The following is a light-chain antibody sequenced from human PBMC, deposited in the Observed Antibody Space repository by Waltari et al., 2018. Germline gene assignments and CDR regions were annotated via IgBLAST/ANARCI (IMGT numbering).Light chain of an antibody. CDR1: QSVSSSY. J-gene: IGKJ2*01. V-gene: IGKV3-20*01. CDR2: GAS. CDR3: QQYGSSLYMYT. Sequence: EIVLTQSPGTLSLSPGERATLSCRASQSVSSSYLAWYQQKPGQAPRLLIYGASSRATGIPDRFSGSGSGTDFTLTINRLEPEDFAVYYCQQYGSSLYMYTFGQGTKLEIK.